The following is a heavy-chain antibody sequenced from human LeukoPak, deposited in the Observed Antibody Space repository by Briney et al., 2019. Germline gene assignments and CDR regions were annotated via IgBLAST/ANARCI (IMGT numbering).Heavy chain of an antibody. D-gene: IGHD6-19*01. CDR1: GGSISSSSYY. CDR2: IYHSGST. J-gene: IGHJ4*02. Sequence: SETLSLTCTVSGGSISSSSYYWGWIRQPPGKGLEWIGSIYHSGSTYYNPSLKSRVTISVDTSKNQFSLKLSSVTAADTAVYYCARGIAVAGPGGDYFDYWGQGTLVTVSS. CDR3: ARGIAVAGPGGDYFDY. V-gene: IGHV4-39*07.